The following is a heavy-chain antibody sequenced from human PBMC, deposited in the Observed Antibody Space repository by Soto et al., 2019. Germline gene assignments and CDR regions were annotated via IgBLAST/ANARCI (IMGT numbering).Heavy chain of an antibody. Sequence: EVQLLESGGGLVQPGGSLRLSCAASGFTFSSYAMSWVRQAPGKGLEWVSAISGSGGSTYYADSVKGRFTISRDNSKNTLYLQMNSLRAEDTAVYYCAKAKDSSSWYPVYFQHWGQGTLLTVSS. V-gene: IGHV3-23*01. CDR2: ISGSGGST. J-gene: IGHJ1*01. CDR1: GFTFSSYA. CDR3: AKAKDSSSWYPVYFQH. D-gene: IGHD6-13*01.